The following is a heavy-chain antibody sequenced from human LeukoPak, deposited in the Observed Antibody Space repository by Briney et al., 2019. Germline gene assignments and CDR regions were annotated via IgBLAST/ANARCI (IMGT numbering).Heavy chain of an antibody. CDR2: ISGSGGST. CDR3: AKDRIGVLGELSFPDAFDI. V-gene: IGHV3-23*01. Sequence: PGGSLRLSCAASGFTFSSYAMSWVRQAPGKGLEWVSAISGSGGSTYYADSVKGRFTISRDNSKNTLYLQMNSLRAEDTAVYYCAKDRIGVLGELSFPDAFDIWGQGTMVTVSS. CDR1: GFTFSSYA. D-gene: IGHD3-16*02. J-gene: IGHJ3*02.